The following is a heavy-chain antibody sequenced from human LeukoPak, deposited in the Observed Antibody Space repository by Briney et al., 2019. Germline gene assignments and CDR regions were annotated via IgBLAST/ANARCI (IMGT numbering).Heavy chain of an antibody. D-gene: IGHD3-22*01. J-gene: IGHJ4*02. V-gene: IGHV1-46*03. CDR3: ASSGGYYYDSSGYPDY. CDR2: INPSGGST. CDR1: GYTFTSYY. Sequence: ASVKVSCKASGYTFTSYYMHWVRQAPGQGLEWMGIINPSGGSTSYAQKFQGRVTMTRDTSTSTVYMELSSLRSEDTAVYYCASSGGYYYDSSGYPDYWGQGTLVTVSS.